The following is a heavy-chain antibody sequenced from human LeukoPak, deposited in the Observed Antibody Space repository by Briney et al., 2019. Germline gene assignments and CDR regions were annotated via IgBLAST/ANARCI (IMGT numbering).Heavy chain of an antibody. CDR3: GVNFGVVKYDTFDI. CDR2: ARSKAYGGTT. D-gene: IGHD3-3*01. Sequence: GGSLRLSCRGSGFNFNEYSVTWVRQTPGKGLEWVGFARSKAYGGTTEYAASVKGRFTISRDESKSIAYLQMNSLETEDTAVFYCGVNFGVVKYDTFDIWGQGTMVTVSS. V-gene: IGHV3-49*04. CDR1: GFNFNEYS. J-gene: IGHJ3*02.